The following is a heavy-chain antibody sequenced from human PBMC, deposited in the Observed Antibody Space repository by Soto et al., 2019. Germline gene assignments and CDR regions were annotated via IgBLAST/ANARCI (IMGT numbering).Heavy chain of an antibody. D-gene: IGHD2-2*01. CDR2: ISANGQGI. J-gene: IGHJ4*02. CDR1: GFTFTYYA. Sequence: PGGSLRLSCTASGFTFTYYAFSWVRQVPGKGLEWVSAISANGQGIYYADSVRGRFTISRDNSKNTVFLHMDSLRAEDTAVYYCAKDRDYPRDQFHYWGQGTLVTVSS. CDR3: AKDRDYPRDQFHY. V-gene: IGHV3-23*01.